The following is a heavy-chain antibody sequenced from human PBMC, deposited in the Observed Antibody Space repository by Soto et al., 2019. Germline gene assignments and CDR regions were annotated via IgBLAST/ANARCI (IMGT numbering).Heavy chain of an antibody. CDR2: ISAYNGNT. CDR3: AREVQYGDWVAMGY. J-gene: IGHJ4*02. Sequence: QVQLVQSGAEVKKPGASVKVSCKASGYTFISYGISWVRQAPGQGLEWMGWISAYNGNTIYAQNLQGRVTMTTDTSTSTAYRELRSLRSDDTAVYYCAREVQYGDWVAMGYWGQGPLVTVSS. CDR1: GYTFISYG. V-gene: IGHV1-18*01. D-gene: IGHD4-17*01.